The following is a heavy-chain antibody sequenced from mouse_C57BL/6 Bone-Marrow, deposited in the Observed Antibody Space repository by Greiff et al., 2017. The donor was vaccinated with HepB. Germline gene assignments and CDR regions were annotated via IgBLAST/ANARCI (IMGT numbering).Heavy chain of an antibody. CDR3: ARKYYGSSYGFAY. CDR1: GFTFSDYG. D-gene: IGHD1-1*01. Sequence: EVKVVESGGGLVQPGGSLKLSCAASGFTFSDYGMAWVRQAPRKGPEWVAFISNLAYSIYYADTVTGRFTISRENAKNTLYLEMSSLRSEDTAMYYCARKYYGSSYGFAYWGQGTLVTVSA. J-gene: IGHJ3*01. CDR2: ISNLAYSI. V-gene: IGHV5-15*01.